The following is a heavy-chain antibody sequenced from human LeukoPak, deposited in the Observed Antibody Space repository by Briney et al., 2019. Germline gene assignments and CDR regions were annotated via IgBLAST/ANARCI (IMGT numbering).Heavy chain of an antibody. CDR3: ARGLTIFGVVIAFDI. D-gene: IGHD3-3*01. J-gene: IGHJ3*02. CDR2: IIAIFGTA. Sequence: LVKVSCKASGGTFSSYGISWVRQAPGQGLEWMGRIIAIFGTANYAQKFQGRVTITTDESASTAYMELSSLRSEATDVYYCARGLTIFGVVIAFDIWGQGTMVTVSS. V-gene: IGHV1-69*05. CDR1: GGTFSSYG.